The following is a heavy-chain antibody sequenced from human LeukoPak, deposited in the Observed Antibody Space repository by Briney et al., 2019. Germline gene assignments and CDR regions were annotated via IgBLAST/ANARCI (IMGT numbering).Heavy chain of an antibody. J-gene: IGHJ5*02. V-gene: IGHV4-30-2*01. D-gene: IGHD5-12*01. CDR1: GGSISSGGYS. Sequence: SETLSLTCAVSGGSISSGGYSWSWIRQPPGKGLEWIGYIYHSGSTYYNPSLKSRVTISVDRSKNQFSLKLSSVTAADTAVYYCASSGSSGRGRPLDPWGQVTLVTVSS. CDR2: IYHSGST. CDR3: ASSGSSGRGRPLDP.